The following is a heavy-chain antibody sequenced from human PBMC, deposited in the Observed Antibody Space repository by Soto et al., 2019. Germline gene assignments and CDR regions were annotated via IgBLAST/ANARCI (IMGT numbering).Heavy chain of an antibody. CDR1: GFTFSTYS. CDR2: ISSRSDI. V-gene: IGHV3-21*01. CDR3: AREYTAWPLAYGLDV. J-gene: IGHJ6*02. D-gene: IGHD2-2*02. Sequence: NPGGSLRLSCVGSGFTFSTYSINWVRQAPGKGLEWVSSISSRSDIYYADSVKGRFTISRDNAKNSVSLQMNSLRAEDTAVHYCAREYTAWPLAYGLDVWGQGTTVTVSS.